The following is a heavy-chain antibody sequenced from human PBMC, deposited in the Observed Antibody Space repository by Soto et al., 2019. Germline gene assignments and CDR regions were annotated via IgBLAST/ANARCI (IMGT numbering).Heavy chain of an antibody. CDR1: GGSISSSSYY. D-gene: IGHD6-13*01. Sequence: SETLSLTCTVSGGSISSSSYYWGWIRQPPGKGLEWIGSIYYSGSTYYNPSLKSRVTISVDTSKNQFSLKLSSVTAADTAVYYCARCGAGYSSSWTPPNWFDPWGQGTLVTVSS. CDR3: ARCGAGYSSSWTPPNWFDP. CDR2: IYYSGST. V-gene: IGHV4-39*01. J-gene: IGHJ5*02.